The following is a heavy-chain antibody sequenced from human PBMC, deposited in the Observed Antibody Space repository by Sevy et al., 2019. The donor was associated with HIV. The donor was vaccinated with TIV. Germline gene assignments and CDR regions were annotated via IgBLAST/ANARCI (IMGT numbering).Heavy chain of an antibody. CDR3: ARSPPVVVVPGAPSWFDP. Sequence: SETLSLTCAVHDGSFSGYYWNWLRQLPGKGLEWIGEINESGITYYNPSLKSRVTISVDTSKKQFSLKLNSVTAVDSAVYFCARSPPVVVVPGAPSWFDPWGQRTLVTVSS. D-gene: IGHD2-2*01. CDR1: DGSFSGYY. CDR2: INESGIT. V-gene: IGHV4-34*01. J-gene: IGHJ5*02.